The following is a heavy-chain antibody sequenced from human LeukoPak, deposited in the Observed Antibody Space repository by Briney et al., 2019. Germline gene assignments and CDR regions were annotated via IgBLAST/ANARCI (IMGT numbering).Heavy chain of an antibody. V-gene: IGHV4-34*01. D-gene: IGHD2-15*01. CDR3: ARGTAYCSGGSCYSNWFDP. CDR1: GGSFSGYY. J-gene: IGHJ5*02. CDR2: INHSGST. Sequence: PSETLSLTCAVYGGSFSGYYWSWIRQPPGKGLEWIGEINHSGSTNYNPSLKSRVTISVDTSKNQFSLKLSSVTAADTAVYYCARGTAYCSGGSCYSNWFDPWGQGTLVTVSS.